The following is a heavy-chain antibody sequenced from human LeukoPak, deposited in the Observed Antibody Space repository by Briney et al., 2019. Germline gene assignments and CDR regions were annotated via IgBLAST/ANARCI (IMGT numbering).Heavy chain of an antibody. J-gene: IGHJ4*02. D-gene: IGHD3-22*01. CDR2: IDYSGATI. CDR1: GFSFSDYY. CDR3: ARDNYFSDSSGYFYLDY. Sequence: GGSLRLSCEASGFSFSDYYMSWIRQAPGKGLEWISFIDYSGATIYYADSVKGRFTVSRDNAKDPVFLQMNSLRAEDTAVYYCARDNYFSDSSGYFYLDYWGQGTLVTVSS. V-gene: IGHV3-11*04.